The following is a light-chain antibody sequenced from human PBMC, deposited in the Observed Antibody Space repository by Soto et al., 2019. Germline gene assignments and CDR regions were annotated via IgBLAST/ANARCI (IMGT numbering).Light chain of an antibody. CDR1: QSLSRS. V-gene: IGKV3-20*01. Sequence: EIVLTQSPATLSLSPGERATLSCRASQSLSRSLAWYQQKPGQAPRLLIYGASSRATGIPDRFSGSGSGTDFTLTISRLEPEDFAVYYCQQYGSSPSTFGQGTRLEIK. J-gene: IGKJ5*01. CDR3: QQYGSSPST. CDR2: GAS.